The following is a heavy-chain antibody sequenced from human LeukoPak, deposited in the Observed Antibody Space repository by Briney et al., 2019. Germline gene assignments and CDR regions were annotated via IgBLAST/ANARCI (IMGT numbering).Heavy chain of an antibody. D-gene: IGHD4-17*01. CDR2: IYTSGST. Sequence: SETLSLTCTVSGGSISSYYWSWIRQPAGKGLEWIGRIYTSGSTNYNPSLKSRVTMSVDTSKNQFSLKLSSVTAADTAVYYCARDGVYGDYGSYHWFDPWGQGTLVTVSS. CDR3: ARDGVYGDYGSYHWFDP. J-gene: IGHJ5*02. CDR1: GGSISSYY. V-gene: IGHV4-4*07.